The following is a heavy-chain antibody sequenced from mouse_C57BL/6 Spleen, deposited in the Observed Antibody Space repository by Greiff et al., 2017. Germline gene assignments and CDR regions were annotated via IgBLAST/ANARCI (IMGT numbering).Heavy chain of an antibody. Sequence: VQLQESGAELARPGASVKMSCKASGYTFTSYTMHWVKQRPGQGLEWIGYINPSSGYTKYNQKFKDKATLTADKSSSTAYMQLSSLTSEDSAVYYCAREAQGYAMDYWGQGTSVTVSS. V-gene: IGHV1-4*01. CDR1: GYTFTSYT. D-gene: IGHD3-2*02. CDR3: AREAQGYAMDY. CDR2: INPSSGYT. J-gene: IGHJ4*01.